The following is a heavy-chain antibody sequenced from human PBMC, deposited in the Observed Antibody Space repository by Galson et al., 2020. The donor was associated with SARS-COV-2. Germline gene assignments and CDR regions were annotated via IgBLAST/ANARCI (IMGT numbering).Heavy chain of an antibody. J-gene: IGHJ3*02. Sequence: SQTLSLTCAISGDSVSSNSAAWNWIRQSPSRGLEWLGRTYYRSQWSTDYAVSVKSRITINPDTSKNQFSLQLNSVTPEDTAIYYCAGRVAGAGSLHIWGQGTMVIISS. CDR2: TYYRSQWST. CDR1: GDSVSSNSAA. D-gene: IGHD6-13*01. V-gene: IGHV6-1*01. CDR3: AGRVAGAGSLHI.